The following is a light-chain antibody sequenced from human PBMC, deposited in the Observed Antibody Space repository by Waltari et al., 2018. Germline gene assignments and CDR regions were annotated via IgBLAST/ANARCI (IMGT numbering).Light chain of an antibody. CDR2: EST. V-gene: IGKV5-2*01. Sequence: ETTLTQSPAFMSATPGDKVNISCQASQVIDDDVNWYQQKPGEAPIFIILESTTRVHGISTRFSGSGYGRDFTLTINNIQSEDSAYYFCLQHDNFPLTFGQGTKVEIK. J-gene: IGKJ2*01. CDR3: LQHDNFPLT. CDR1: QVIDDD.